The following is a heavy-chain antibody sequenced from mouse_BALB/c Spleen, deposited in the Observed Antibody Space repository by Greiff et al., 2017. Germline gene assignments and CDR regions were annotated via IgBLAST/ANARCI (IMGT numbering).Heavy chain of an antibody. Sequence: EVQVVESGGGLVKPGGSLKLSCAASGFTFSDYYMYWVRQTPEKRLEWVATISDGGSYTYYPDSVKGRFTISRDNAKNNLYLQMSSLKSEDTAMYYCARAAYYGRRGAMDYWGQGTSVTVSS. V-gene: IGHV5-4*02. CDR3: ARAAYYGRRGAMDY. D-gene: IGHD2-10*01. CDR2: ISDGGSYT. CDR1: GFTFSDYY. J-gene: IGHJ4*01.